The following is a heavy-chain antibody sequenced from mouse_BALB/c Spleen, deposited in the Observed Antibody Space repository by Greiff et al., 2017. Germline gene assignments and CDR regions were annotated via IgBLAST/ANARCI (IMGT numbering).Heavy chain of an antibody. CDR2: IYPSDSYT. D-gene: IGHD4-1*01. CDR1: GYTFTSYW. V-gene: IGHV1-69*02. CDR3: TRTGTYYYAMDY. J-gene: IGHJ4*01. Sequence: QVQLQQSGAELVRPGASVKLSCKASGYTFTSYWINWVKQRPGQGLEWIGNIYPSDSYTNYNQKFKDKATLTVDKSSSTAYMQLSSPTSEDSAVYYCTRTGTYYYAMDYWGQGTSVTVSS.